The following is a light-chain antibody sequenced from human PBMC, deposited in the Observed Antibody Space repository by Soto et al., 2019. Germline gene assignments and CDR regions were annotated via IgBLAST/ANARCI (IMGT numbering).Light chain of an antibody. Sequence: EIVMTQSPDTLSVSPGERATLSCRASQSVSSSLAWYQQKPGQAPRLLIYGASSRATGIPARFSGSGSGTEFTLTISSLQSEDFPVYYCQQYNNWPLTFGGGTKVEIK. CDR3: QQYNNWPLT. J-gene: IGKJ4*01. V-gene: IGKV3-15*01. CDR2: GAS. CDR1: QSVSSS.